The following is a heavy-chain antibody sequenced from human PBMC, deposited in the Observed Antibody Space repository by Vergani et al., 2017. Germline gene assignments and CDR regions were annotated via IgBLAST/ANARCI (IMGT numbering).Heavy chain of an antibody. CDR3: TRSECSGTTCYGHYFDL. D-gene: IGHD2-15*01. CDR1: GIRVTTYY. Sequence: VELLESGGGLAQPGGSLRVSCSASGIRVTTYYMSWVRQAPGKGLEWVSVIKSDGRTSYAESVRGRFTISRDTSRNAVYLQMNILGVEDTGVYYCTRSECSGTTCYGHYFDLWGHGILVTVSS. CDR2: IKSDGRT. J-gene: IGHJ4*01. V-gene: IGHV3-66*02.